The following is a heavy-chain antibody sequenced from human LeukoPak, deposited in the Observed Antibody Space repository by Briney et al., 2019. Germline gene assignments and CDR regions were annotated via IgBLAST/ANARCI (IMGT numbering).Heavy chain of an antibody. J-gene: IGHJ4*02. D-gene: IGHD3-3*01. Sequence: PSETLSLTCAVYGGSFSGYYWSWIRQPPGKGLEWIGEINHSGSTNYNPSLKSRVTISVDTSKNQFSLKLSSVTAADTAVYYCARTSCYDFWSGYCPLFDYWGQGTLVTVSS. CDR2: INHSGST. CDR3: ARTSCYDFWSGYCPLFDY. CDR1: GGSFSGYY. V-gene: IGHV4-34*01.